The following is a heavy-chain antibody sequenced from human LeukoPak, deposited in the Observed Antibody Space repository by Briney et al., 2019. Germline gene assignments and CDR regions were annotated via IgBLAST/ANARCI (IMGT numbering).Heavy chain of an antibody. CDR2: IGGSTGPT. J-gene: IGHJ5*02. D-gene: IGHD2-2*01. V-gene: IGHV3-23*01. Sequence: PGGSLRLSCAASGFTFSNYAMSWVRQAPGKGLEWVSSIGGSTGPTYYADSVKGRFTISRDNSKNTLYLQMNSLRAEDTAVYYCAKDRYCSSTNCFAGQFDPWGQGTLVTVSS. CDR1: GFTFSNYA. CDR3: AKDRYCSSTNCFAGQFDP.